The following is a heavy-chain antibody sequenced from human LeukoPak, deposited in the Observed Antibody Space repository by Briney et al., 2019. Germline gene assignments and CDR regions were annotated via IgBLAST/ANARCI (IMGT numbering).Heavy chain of an antibody. J-gene: IGHJ4*02. Sequence: SETLSLTCTVSGGSISSYYWSWIRQPPGKGLEWIGYIFYSGSTNYNPSLKSRVTISVDTSKNQFSLKLSSVTAADTAVYYCARAWPYSDYWGQGTLVTVSS. CDR2: IFYSGST. CDR1: GGSISSYY. V-gene: IGHV4-59*08. CDR3: ARAWPYSDY.